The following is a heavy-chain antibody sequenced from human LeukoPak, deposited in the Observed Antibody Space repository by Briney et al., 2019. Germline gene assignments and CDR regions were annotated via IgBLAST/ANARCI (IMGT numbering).Heavy chain of an antibody. CDR3: ARDEKIVGASGQDY. CDR1: GFTFGSYW. Sequence: GGSLRLSCAASGFTFGSYWMHWVRQAPGKGLVWVSRINTDGGDTIYADSVKSRFTISRDNTKNTLFLQMNSLRAEDTAVYYCARDEKIVGASGQDYWGQGTLVTDSS. D-gene: IGHD1-26*01. CDR2: INTDGGDT. J-gene: IGHJ4*02. V-gene: IGHV3-74*01.